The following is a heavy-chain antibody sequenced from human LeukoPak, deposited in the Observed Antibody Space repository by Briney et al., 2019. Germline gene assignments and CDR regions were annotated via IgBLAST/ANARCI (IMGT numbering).Heavy chain of an antibody. CDR1: GFTFSSYA. CDR3: ALPPPRGWTSDRHFDY. D-gene: IGHD2-15*01. CDR2: ISGSGGST. Sequence: GGSLRLSCAASGFTFSSYAMSWVRQAPGKGLEWVSAISGSGGSTYYADSVKGRFTISRDNSKNTLYLQMNSLRAEDTAVYYCALPPPRGWTSDRHFDYWGQGTLVTVSS. V-gene: IGHV3-23*01. J-gene: IGHJ4*02.